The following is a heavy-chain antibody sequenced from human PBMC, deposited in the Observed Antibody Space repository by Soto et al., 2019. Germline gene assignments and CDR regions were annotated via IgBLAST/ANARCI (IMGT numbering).Heavy chain of an antibody. V-gene: IGHV4-39*01. J-gene: IGHJ4*02. CDR3: ARRLSGWSDY. Sequence: SETLSLTCTVSGGSISSSSYYWGWIRQPPGKGLEWIGSIYYSGSTYYNPSLKSRVTISVDTSKNQFSLKLSSVTAADTAVYYCARRLSGWSDYWGQGTLVTVSS. CDR1: GGSISSSSYY. D-gene: IGHD6-19*01. CDR2: IYYSGST.